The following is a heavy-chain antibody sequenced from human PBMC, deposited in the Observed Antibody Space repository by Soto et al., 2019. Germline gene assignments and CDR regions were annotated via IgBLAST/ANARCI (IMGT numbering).Heavy chain of an antibody. CDR3: ATVPIGVTIFGVVTMDV. J-gene: IGHJ6*02. Sequence: GASVKVSCKASGYTFTSYGISWARQAPGQGLEWMGWISAYNGNTNYAQKLQGRVTMTTDTSTSTAYMELRSLRSDDTAVYYCATVPIGVTIFGVVTMDVWGQGTTVTVS. CDR2: ISAYNGNT. CDR1: GYTFTSYG. D-gene: IGHD3-3*01. V-gene: IGHV1-18*01.